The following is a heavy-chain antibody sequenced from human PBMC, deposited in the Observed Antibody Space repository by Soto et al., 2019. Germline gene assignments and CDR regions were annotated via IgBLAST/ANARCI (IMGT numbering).Heavy chain of an antibody. Sequence: QVQLVQSGAEVKKPGSSVKVSCKASGGTFSSYAISWVRQAPGQGLEWMGGIIPIFGTANYAQKFQGRVTITADESTSTAYMKLSSLRSEDTAVYYCARDGINGYNRYYFDYWGQGTLVTVSS. J-gene: IGHJ4*02. CDR3: ARDGINGYNRYYFDY. D-gene: IGHD5-12*01. V-gene: IGHV1-69*01. CDR2: IIPIFGTA. CDR1: GGTFSSYA.